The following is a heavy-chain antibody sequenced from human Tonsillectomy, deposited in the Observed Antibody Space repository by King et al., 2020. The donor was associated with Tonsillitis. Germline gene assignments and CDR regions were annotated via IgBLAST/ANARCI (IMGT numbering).Heavy chain of an antibody. V-gene: IGHV4-30-4*01. CDR3: ARGAGDPFYFDY. CDR1: GGSISSGDYY. CDR2: IYYSGST. Sequence: VPLQESGPGLVKPSQTLSLTCTVSGGSISSGDYYWSWIRQSPGKGLEWIGNIYYSGSTYYNPSLKSRITISVDTSKNQFSLKLSSVTAADTAVYFCARGAGDPFYFDYWGQGTLVTVSS. J-gene: IGHJ4*02. D-gene: IGHD7-27*01.